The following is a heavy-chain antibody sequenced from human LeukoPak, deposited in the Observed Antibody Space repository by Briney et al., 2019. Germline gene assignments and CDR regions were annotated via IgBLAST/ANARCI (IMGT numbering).Heavy chain of an antibody. CDR3: ARDAGRDYGEIYFDY. D-gene: IGHD4-17*01. CDR1: GGTFSSYA. V-gene: IGHV1-69*13. Sequence: GASVKVSCKASGGTFSSYAISWVRQAPGQGLEWMGGIIPIFGTANYAQKFQGRVTITADESTSTAYMELSSLRSEDTAVYYCARDAGRDYGEIYFDYWGQGTLVTVSS. CDR2: IIPIFGTA. J-gene: IGHJ4*02.